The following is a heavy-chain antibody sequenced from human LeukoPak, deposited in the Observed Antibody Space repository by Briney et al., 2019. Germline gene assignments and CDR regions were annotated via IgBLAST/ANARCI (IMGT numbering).Heavy chain of an antibody. V-gene: IGHV4-4*07. D-gene: IGHD1-26*01. CDR3: ARDPYSGRYGDYYYYYMDV. J-gene: IGHJ6*03. CDR1: GVSISSYY. CDR2: IYTSGST. Sequence: PSETLSLTCTVSGVSISSYYWSWIRQPAGKGLEWIGRIYTSGSTNYNPSLKSRVTMSVDTSKNQFSLKLSSVTAADTAVYYCARDPYSGRYGDYYYYYMDVWGKGTTVTISS.